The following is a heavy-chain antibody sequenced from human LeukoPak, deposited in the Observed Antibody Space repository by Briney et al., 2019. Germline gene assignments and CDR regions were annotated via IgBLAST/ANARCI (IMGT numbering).Heavy chain of an antibody. Sequence: KPSETLSCTCTVSGGSISSYYWSWIRQPPGKGLEWIGYIYTSGSTNYNPSLKSRVTISVDTSKNQFSLKLSSVTAADTAVYYCARHVAQNYYYYMDVWGKGTTVTVSS. CDR1: GGSISSYY. CDR2: IYTSGST. V-gene: IGHV4-4*09. D-gene: IGHD2-15*01. CDR3: ARHVAQNYYYYMDV. J-gene: IGHJ6*03.